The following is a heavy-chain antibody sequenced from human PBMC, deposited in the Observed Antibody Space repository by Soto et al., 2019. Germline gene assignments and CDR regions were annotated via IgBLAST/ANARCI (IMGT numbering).Heavy chain of an antibody. CDR1: GASVSRYN. CDR3: ARRHGLDIDAYY. Sequence: SETLSLTYSVSGASVSRYNWSWLRQPPGKGLEWIGYINYSGDTNYNPSLGSRVTISPDTSKNQFSLKLSSVTAADTAVYFCARRHGLDIDAYYWGQGILVTVSS. V-gene: IGHV4-59*08. D-gene: IGHD3-10*01. J-gene: IGHJ4*02. CDR2: INYSGDT.